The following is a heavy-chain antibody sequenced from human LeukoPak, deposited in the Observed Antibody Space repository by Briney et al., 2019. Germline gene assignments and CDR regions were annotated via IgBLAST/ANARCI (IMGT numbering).Heavy chain of an antibody. J-gene: IGHJ4*02. CDR1: GFTFSDYY. V-gene: IGHV3-7*01. D-gene: IGHD5-18*01. Sequence: GGSLRLSCAASGFTFSDYYMSWIRQAPGKGLEWVANIKKDGSEKYYVGSVKGRFTISRDNAKTSLYLQMNSLRAEDTAVYYCARDLSGVTGYTYGRGIDYWGQGTLVTVSS. CDR2: IKKDGSEK. CDR3: ARDLSGVTGYTYGRGIDY.